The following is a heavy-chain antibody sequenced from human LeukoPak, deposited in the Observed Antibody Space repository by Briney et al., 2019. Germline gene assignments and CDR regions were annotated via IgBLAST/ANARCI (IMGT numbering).Heavy chain of an antibody. D-gene: IGHD6-19*01. Sequence: ASVKVSCKASGYTFTGYYMHWVRQAPGQRLEWMGWINPNSGGTNYAQKFQGRVTMTRDTSISTAYMELSRLRSDDTAVYYCAVAGTTYYYYMDVWGKGTTVTVSS. J-gene: IGHJ6*03. V-gene: IGHV1-2*02. CDR1: GYTFTGYY. CDR2: INPNSGGT. CDR3: AVAGTTYYYYMDV.